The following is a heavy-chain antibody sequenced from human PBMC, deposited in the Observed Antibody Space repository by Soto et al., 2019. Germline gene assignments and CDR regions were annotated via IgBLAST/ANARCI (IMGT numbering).Heavy chain of an antibody. D-gene: IGHD6-19*01. CDR2: VSHDGRNT. V-gene: IGHV3-30*18. CDR1: GFTFSDYA. J-gene: IGHJ4*02. CDR3: GKGGRQWMVTSDFNY. Sequence: VQLVESGGGVVQPGRSLRLSCAASGFTFSDYAMHWVRQAPGKGLEWGAVVSHDGRNTHYADFVKGRFTISRDSSKKTVFLEMASLSAEDTAVYYCGKGGRQWMVTSDFNYWGQGALVTVSS.